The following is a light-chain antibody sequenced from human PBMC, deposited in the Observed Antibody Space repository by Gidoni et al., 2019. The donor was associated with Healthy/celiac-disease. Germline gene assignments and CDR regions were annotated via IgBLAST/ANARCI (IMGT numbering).Light chain of an antibody. CDR1: QSVSSY. CDR2: DAS. J-gene: IGKJ4*01. V-gene: IGKV3-11*01. CDR3: QQRSNLLT. Sequence: EIVLTQSPATLSLSPGESATLSCRASQSVSSYLAWYQQKPGQAPRLLIYDASNRATGIPARFSGRGSRTDFTLTISRLEPEDFAVYYCQQRSNLLTFGGGTKVEIK.